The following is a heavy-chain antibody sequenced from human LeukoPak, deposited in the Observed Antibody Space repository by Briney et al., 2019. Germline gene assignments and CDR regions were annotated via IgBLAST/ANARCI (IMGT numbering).Heavy chain of an antibody. CDR2: INQDGSEK. CDR1: GFTFSSYW. CDR3: AISSPVATVGY. J-gene: IGHJ4*02. D-gene: IGHD4-23*01. Sequence: GGSLRLSCADSGFTFSSYWISWVRQAPGMGLEWVANINQDGSEKYYVDSVRGRFTISRDNAKNSLYLQMNSLRAEDTAVYYCAISSPVATVGYWGQGTLVTVSS. V-gene: IGHV3-7*01.